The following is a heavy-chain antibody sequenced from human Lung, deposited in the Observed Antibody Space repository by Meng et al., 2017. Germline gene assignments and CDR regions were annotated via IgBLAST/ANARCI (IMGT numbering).Heavy chain of an antibody. J-gene: IGHJ4*02. CDR1: GGSFSDNY. V-gene: IGHV4-34*01. D-gene: IGHD4-11*01. CDR2: INHSGST. CDR3: ARGTTTMAHVFDY. Sequence: QWHLQEPGPALSHPPETLSLTVVASGGSFSDNYWSWIRQPPGKGLEWIGEINHSGSTNYNPSLESRATISVDTSKNNLSLKLSSVTAADSAVYFCARGTTTMAHVFDYWGQGTLVTVSS.